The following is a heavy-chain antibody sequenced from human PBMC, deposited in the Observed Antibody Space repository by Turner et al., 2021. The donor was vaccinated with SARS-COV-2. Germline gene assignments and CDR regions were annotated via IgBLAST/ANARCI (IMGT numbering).Heavy chain of an antibody. J-gene: IGHJ4*02. CDR3: ARHEYGDYFDF. CDR1: NASIVTRDFN. V-gene: IGHV4-39*01. CDR2: VSYRGKT. Sequence: QVQLQESGPGLVKPSETLSLTCSVSNASIVTRDFNWAWVRQPPGKGLEWIGDVSYRGKTFYNSSLRSRLTISRDTSKNQFFLKLNSVTAADTAVYFRARHEYGDYFDFWGQGKLVTVSS. D-gene: IGHD4-17*01.